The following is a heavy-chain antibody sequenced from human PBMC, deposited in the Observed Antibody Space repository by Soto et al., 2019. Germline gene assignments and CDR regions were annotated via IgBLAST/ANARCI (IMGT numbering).Heavy chain of an antibody. CDR3: AQLGTGFHYYYMDV. CDR1: GFTFSSYA. V-gene: IGHV3-23*01. Sequence: EVQLLESGGGLVQPGGSLRLSCAASGFTFSSYAMSWVRQAPGKGLEWVSAISGSGGSTYYADSVKGRFTISRDNSKNTLYLQMNSLRAEDTAVYYCAQLGTGFHYYYMDVWGKGTTVTVSS. CDR2: ISGSGGST. D-gene: IGHD7-27*01. J-gene: IGHJ6*03.